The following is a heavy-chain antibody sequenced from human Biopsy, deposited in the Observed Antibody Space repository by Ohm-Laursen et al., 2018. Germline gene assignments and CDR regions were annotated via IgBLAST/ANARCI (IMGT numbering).Heavy chain of an antibody. D-gene: IGHD2-2*01. Sequence: LRLSCAASGLTFSRYSMHWVRQAPGKGLEWVSSISSSSNFIYYGDSVKGRFTISRGNAKNSLYLQMNSLRAEDTAVYYCARVLLPAAAVHYGMDVWGQGTTVTVSS. CDR1: GLTFSRYS. J-gene: IGHJ6*02. CDR3: ARVLLPAAAVHYGMDV. CDR2: ISSSSNFI. V-gene: IGHV3-21*01.